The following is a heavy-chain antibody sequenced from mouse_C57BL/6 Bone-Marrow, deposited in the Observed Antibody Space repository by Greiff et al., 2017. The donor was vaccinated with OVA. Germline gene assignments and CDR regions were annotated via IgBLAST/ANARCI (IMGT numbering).Heavy chain of an antibody. CDR2: IYPGSGST. CDR1: GYTFTSYW. Sequence: VQLQQPGAELVKPGASVKMSCKASGYTFTSYWITWVKQRPGQGLEWIGDIYPGSGSTNYNEKFKSKATLTVATSSSTAYMQLSSLTSEDSAVYYCARRRQLRLRAWFAYWGQGTLVTVSA. D-gene: IGHD3-2*02. CDR3: ARRRQLRLRAWFAY. V-gene: IGHV1-55*01. J-gene: IGHJ3*01.